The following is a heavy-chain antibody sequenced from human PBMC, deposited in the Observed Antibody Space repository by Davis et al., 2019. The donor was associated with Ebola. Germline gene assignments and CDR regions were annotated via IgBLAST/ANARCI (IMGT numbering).Heavy chain of an antibody. CDR1: GFTFSIHN. CDR3: ARDWFGETD. D-gene: IGHD3-10*01. J-gene: IGHJ4*02. V-gene: IGHV3-48*02. Sequence: PGGSLRLSCAASGFTFSIHNMYWVRQAPGKGLQCVSYFSGGSDTMYYADSVKGRFTISRDNAKNSLYLQMNSLRDEDTAVYYCARDWFGETDWGQGTQVTVSS. CDR2: FSGGSDTM.